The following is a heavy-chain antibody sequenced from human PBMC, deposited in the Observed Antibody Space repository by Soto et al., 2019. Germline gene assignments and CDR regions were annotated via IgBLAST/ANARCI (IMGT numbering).Heavy chain of an antibody. CDR3: TRDPEDTSWDNYFAP. CDR2: ISGGGRYI. CDR1: GFSFDRYG. V-gene: IGHV3-21*06. D-gene: IGHD5-18*01. Sequence: SLRLSCAASGFSFDRYGMNWVRQAPGKGLEWVSSISGGGRYIYYADSVKGRFTISRDNTENSLFLHMDSLRVDDTAVYFCTRDPEDTSWDNYFAPWGQGTRVTVSS. J-gene: IGHJ5*02.